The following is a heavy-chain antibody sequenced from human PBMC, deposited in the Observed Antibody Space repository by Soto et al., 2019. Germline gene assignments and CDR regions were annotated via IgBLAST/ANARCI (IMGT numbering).Heavy chain of an antibody. CDR2: ISGSGGST. CDR3: AKDSSVRAAVGTDAFDI. D-gene: IGHD6-13*01. V-gene: IGHV3-23*01. CDR1: GFTFSSYA. J-gene: IGHJ3*02. Sequence: GGSLRLSCAASGFTFSSYAMSWVRQAPGKGLEWVSAISGSGGSTYYADSVKGRFTISRDNSKNTLYLQMNSLRAEDTAVYYCAKDSSVRAAVGTDAFDIWGQGTMVTVPS.